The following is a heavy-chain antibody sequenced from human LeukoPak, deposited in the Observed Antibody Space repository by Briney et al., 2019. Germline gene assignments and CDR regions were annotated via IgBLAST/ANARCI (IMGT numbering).Heavy chain of an antibody. CDR3: ARAATLPNFDY. V-gene: IGHV4-39*01. D-gene: IGHD2/OR15-2a*01. J-gene: IGHJ4*02. CDR1: GGSISTSSYF. CDR2: IYYSGIT. Sequence: SETLSLTCTVSGGSISTSSYFWGWIRQPPGKGLEWIGSIYYSGITFYNPSLKSRLTISVDTSKNQFSLKLSSVTAADTAVYYCARAATLPNFDYWGQGTLVTVSS.